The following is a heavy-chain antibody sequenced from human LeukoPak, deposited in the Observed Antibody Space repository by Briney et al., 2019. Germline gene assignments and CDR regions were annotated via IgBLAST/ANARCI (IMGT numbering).Heavy chain of an antibody. CDR2: TYYRSKWYN. J-gene: IGHJ4*02. Sequence: SQTLSLTCAISGDSVSSNSPAWNWIRQSPSRGLEWLGRTYYRSKWYNDYAVSVKGRITINPDTSKNQFTLHLNFVTPEDTAVYYCARDWLGYYYDCWGQGTVVTVSS. CDR3: ARDWLGYYYDC. CDR1: GDSVSSNSPA. V-gene: IGHV6-1*01. D-gene: IGHD6-19*01.